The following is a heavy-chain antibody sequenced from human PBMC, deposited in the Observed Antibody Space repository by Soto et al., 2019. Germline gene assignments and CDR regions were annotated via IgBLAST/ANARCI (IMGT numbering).Heavy chain of an antibody. CDR1: GYSFTSYY. Sequence: QVQLVQSGAEVKKPGASVKVACMASGYSFTSYYLHCVRQAPGQGLEWMGMINPSDGSASYAQKFQGRVTMTRDTSTSTVYMELNSMRSEDTAVYYCARATLGMVVWGQGTTVTVSS. V-gene: IGHV1-46*01. CDR3: ARATLGMVV. J-gene: IGHJ6*02. CDR2: INPSDGSA.